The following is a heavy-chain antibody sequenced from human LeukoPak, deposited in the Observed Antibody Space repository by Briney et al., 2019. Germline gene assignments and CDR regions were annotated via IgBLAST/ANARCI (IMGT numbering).Heavy chain of an antibody. J-gene: IGHJ4*02. V-gene: IGHV4-39*01. CDR2: IYYSGST. D-gene: IGHD1-20*01. CDR1: GGSISSSIYY. CDR3: ARLSYNWNPED. Sequence: SETLSLTCTVSGGSISSSIYYWGWIRQPPGKGLEWIGSIYYSGSTYYNPSLKSRVTISVHTSKNQLSLKLSSVTAADTAVYYCARLSYNWNPEDWGQGTLVTVSS.